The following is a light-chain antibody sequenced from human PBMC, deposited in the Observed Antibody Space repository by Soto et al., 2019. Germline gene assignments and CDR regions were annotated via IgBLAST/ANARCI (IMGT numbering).Light chain of an antibody. Sequence: QSALTQPASVSGSPGQSITISCTGTSSGVGRYNYVSWYQQHPGKAPKLMIHDVSNRPSGVSDRFSGSKSGNTASLTISGLQAEDDADYYCSSYTSSSTLDAFGTGTKLTVL. J-gene: IGLJ1*01. V-gene: IGLV2-14*01. CDR2: DVS. CDR3: SSYTSSSTLDA. CDR1: SSGVGRYNY.